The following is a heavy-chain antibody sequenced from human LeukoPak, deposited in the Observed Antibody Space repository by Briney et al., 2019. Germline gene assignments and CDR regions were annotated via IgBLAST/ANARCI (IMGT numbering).Heavy chain of an antibody. D-gene: IGHD5-18*01. V-gene: IGHV4-4*02. CDR3: ARVGYGLDV. Sequence: SEALSLTCAVSGDSMRSINWWRWVRQPPGKGLEWMGEIYHNGSTKYNSFLKSRVTILVNKSKKQFSLNMSSVTVADTVVYDRARVGYGLDVWGQGTLVTVSP. CDR1: GDSMRSINW. J-gene: IGHJ4*02. CDR2: IYHNGST.